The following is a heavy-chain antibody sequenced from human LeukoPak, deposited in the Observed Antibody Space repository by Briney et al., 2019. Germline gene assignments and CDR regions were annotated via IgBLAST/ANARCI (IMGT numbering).Heavy chain of an antibody. CDR3: ASSKGADYDFWSGYYRDPYYYYGMDV. V-gene: IGHV4-59*08. Sequence: SETLSLTCTVSGASINSDYWSWVRQPPGKGLEWIGYIYYSGSTNYNPSLKSRVTISVDTSKNQFSLKLSSVTAADTAVYYCASSKGADYDFWSGYYRDPYYYYGMDVWGQGTTVTVSS. D-gene: IGHD3-3*01. J-gene: IGHJ6*02. CDR1: GASINSDY. CDR2: IYYSGST.